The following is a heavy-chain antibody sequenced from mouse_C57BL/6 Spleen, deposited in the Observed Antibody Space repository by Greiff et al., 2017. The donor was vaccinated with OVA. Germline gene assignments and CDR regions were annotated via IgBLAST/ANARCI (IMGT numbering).Heavy chain of an antibody. D-gene: IGHD4-1*01. CDR3: ARTGTWYFDV. V-gene: IGHV1-66*01. CDR2: IYPGSGNT. Sequence: VQLQQSGPELVKPGASVKISCKASGYSFTSYYIHWVKQRPGQGLEWIGWIYPGSGNTTYNEKFKGKATLTADTSSSTADMQLSSLTSEDSAVYYCARTGTWYFDVWGTGTTVTVSS. CDR1: GYSFTSYY. J-gene: IGHJ1*03.